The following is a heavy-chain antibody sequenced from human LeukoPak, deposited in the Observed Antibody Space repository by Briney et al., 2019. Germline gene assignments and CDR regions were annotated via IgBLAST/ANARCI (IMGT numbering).Heavy chain of an antibody. CDR3: ARHQGELRFFYYGMDV. J-gene: IGHJ6*02. Sequence: GASVKVSCKASGGTFSSYAISWVRQAPGQGLEWMGGIIPIFGTANYAQKLQGRVTMTTDTATRTAYMELRSLKSDDTAVYYCARHQGELRFFYYGMDVWGQGTTVTVSS. D-gene: IGHD1-26*01. CDR2: IIPIFGTA. V-gene: IGHV1-69*05. CDR1: GGTFSSYA.